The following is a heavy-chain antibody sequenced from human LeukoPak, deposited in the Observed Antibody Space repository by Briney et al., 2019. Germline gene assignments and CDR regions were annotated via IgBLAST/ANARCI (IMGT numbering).Heavy chain of an antibody. V-gene: IGHV4-4*07. J-gene: IGHJ4*02. CDR3: ARGGGSGLFDY. CDR1: GASISSYY. D-gene: IGHD3-16*01. CDR2: IDGSGNT. Sequence: PSETLSLTCTVSGASISSYYWSWIRQPAGKGLEWIGRIDGSGNTNYNPSLKSRISVSVDTSKNQVSLKLSYVTAADTAVYYCARGGGSGLFDYWGQGTLVTVSS.